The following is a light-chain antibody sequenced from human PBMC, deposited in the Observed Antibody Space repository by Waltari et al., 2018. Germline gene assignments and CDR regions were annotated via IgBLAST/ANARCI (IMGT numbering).Light chain of an antibody. CDR1: QSISTN. CDR2: GAS. CDR3: QQYNNWPLL. Sequence: EIVITQSPPTLPVSQGARATFSCRASQSISTNLAWYQQKPGQAPRLLFYGASIRATGIPARFSGSGSGTEFTLTINSMQSEDFAVYYCQQYNNWPLLFGQGTKVEIK. V-gene: IGKV3-15*01. J-gene: IGKJ1*01.